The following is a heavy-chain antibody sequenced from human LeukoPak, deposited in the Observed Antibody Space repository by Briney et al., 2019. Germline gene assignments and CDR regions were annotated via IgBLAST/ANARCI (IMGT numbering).Heavy chain of an antibody. D-gene: IGHD3-3*01. CDR3: TSPAHDFDIWSVYYSL. CDR2: KRSKTKRAET. CDR1: GFTLSDSA. J-gene: IGHJ4*01. V-gene: IGHV3-73*01. Sequence: GGSLRLSCSVSGFTLSDSAVKWVRHAAGKGLEGVGRKRSKTKRAETAYAASVKGRFTIARDHSKDTAYLQMNSLKPEDTAVYYCTSPAHDFDIWSVYYSLWGHGTQVSVSS.